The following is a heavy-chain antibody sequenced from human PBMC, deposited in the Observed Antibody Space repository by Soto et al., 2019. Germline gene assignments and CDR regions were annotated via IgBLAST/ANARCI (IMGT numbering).Heavy chain of an antibody. D-gene: IGHD4-4*01. CDR2: IKHDGSVQ. CDR1: GIPRRGLL. Sequence: GGTLRRSWEPSGIPRRGLLKSWVRQAPGKGLGWVADIKHDGSVQYYVDSVKGRFTISRDNAKKLLYLQMNGLRAEDTALYYCARATYSNAWYRFDLWGQGTLVTV. V-gene: IGHV3-7*03. J-gene: IGHJ4*02. CDR3: ARATYSNAWYRFDL.